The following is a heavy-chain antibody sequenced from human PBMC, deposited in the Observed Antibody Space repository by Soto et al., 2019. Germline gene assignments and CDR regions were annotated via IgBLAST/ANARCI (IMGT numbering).Heavy chain of an antibody. D-gene: IGHD2-15*01. CDR2: ISWNSGSI. CDR3: AKVGKYCSGGSCYSGAFDI. V-gene: IGHV3-9*01. CDR1: GFTFDDYA. Sequence: ESGGGLVQPGRSVRLSCAASGFTFDDYAMHWVRQAPGKGLEWVSGISWNSGSIGYAGSVKGRFTISRDNAKNSLYLQMSSLRAEDTALYYCAKVGKYCSGGSCYSGAFDIWGQGTMVTVSS. J-gene: IGHJ3*02.